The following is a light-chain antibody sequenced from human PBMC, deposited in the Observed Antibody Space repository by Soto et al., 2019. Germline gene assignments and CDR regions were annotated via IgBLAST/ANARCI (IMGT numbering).Light chain of an antibody. CDR2: ASS. Sequence: DIQMTQSPSSLSASVGDTVTITCLASQSISLFLNWYQQKPGKAPKLLIYASSSLQSGVPSRFSGHGSGTHFTLTISSLPPEDFTTYYCHQADSIPETFGHVTKVEIK. V-gene: IGKV1-39*01. CDR1: QSISLF. J-gene: IGKJ1*01. CDR3: HQADSIPET.